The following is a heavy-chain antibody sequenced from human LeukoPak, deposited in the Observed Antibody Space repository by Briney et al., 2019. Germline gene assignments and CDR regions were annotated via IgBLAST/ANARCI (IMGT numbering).Heavy chain of an antibody. CDR1: GYSISSGYY. CDR2: IYHSGST. J-gene: IGHJ3*02. D-gene: IGHD3-22*01. V-gene: IGHV4-38-2*02. Sequence: SETLSLTCTVSGYSISSGYYWGWIRQPPGKGLEWVGSIYHSGSTYYNPSLKSRVTISVDTSKNQFSLKLSSVTAADTAVYYCARGNYYDSSGYYYAENPDAFDIWGQGTMVTVSS. CDR3: ARGNYYDSSGYYYAENPDAFDI.